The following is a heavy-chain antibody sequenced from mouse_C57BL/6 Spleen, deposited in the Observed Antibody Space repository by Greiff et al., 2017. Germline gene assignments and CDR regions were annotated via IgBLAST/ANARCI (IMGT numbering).Heavy chain of an antibody. CDR1: GYAFSSYW. D-gene: IGHD1-1*01. CDR2: IYPGDGDT. Sequence: QVQLQQSGAELVKPGASVKISCKASGYAFSSYWMNWVKQRPGKGLEWIGQIYPGDGDTNYNGKFKGKATLTADKSSSTAYMQLSSLTSEDSAVYFCARSYYGSIPFAYGGQGTLVTVSA. CDR3: ARSYYGSIPFAY. J-gene: IGHJ3*01. V-gene: IGHV1-80*01.